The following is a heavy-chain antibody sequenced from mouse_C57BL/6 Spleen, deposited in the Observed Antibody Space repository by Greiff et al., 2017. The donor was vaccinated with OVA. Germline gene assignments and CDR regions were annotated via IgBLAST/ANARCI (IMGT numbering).Heavy chain of an antibody. V-gene: IGHV1-50*01. CDR3: AITTVFEY. CDR2: IDPSDSYT. D-gene: IGHD1-1*01. Sequence: QVQLQQPGAELVKPGASVKLSCKASGYTFTSYWMQWVKQRPGQGLEWIGEIDPSDSYTNYNQKFKGKATLTVDTSSSTAYMQLSSLTSEDSAVYYCAITTVFEYWGQGTTLTVSS. CDR1: GYTFTSYW. J-gene: IGHJ2*01.